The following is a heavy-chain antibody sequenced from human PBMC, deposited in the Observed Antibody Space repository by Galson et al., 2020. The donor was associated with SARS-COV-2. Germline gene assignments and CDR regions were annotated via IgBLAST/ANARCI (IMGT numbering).Heavy chain of an antibody. D-gene: IGHD1-26*01. CDR1: GGSISSSSYY. CDR2: IYYSGST. Sequence: ASETLSLTCTVSGGSISSSSYYWGWIRQPPGKGLEWIGSIYYSGSTYYNPSLKSRVTISVDTSKNQFSLKLSSVTAADTAVYYCARLRSTTTFHFDYWGQGTLVTVSS. J-gene: IGHJ4*02. CDR3: ARLRSTTTFHFDY. V-gene: IGHV4-39*01.